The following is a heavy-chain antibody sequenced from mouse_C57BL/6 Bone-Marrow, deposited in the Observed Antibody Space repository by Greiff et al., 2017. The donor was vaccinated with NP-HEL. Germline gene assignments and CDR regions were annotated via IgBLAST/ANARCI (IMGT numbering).Heavy chain of an antibody. Sequence: EVKLVESGGGLVKPGGSLKLSCAASGFTFTDYGMHWVRQAPGKGLEWVAYISSGSSTIYYADTVKGRFTITRDNAKNTLFLQMTTLRSEDTARDYCAYDGFWYFDVWGTGTTVTVSS. CDR1: GFTFTDYG. V-gene: IGHV5-17*01. CDR3: AYDGFWYFDV. J-gene: IGHJ1*03. CDR2: ISSGSSTI. D-gene: IGHD2-3*01.